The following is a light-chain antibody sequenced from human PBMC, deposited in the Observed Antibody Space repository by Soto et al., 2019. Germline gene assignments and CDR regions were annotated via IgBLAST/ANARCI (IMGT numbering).Light chain of an antibody. CDR3: QHFNSYPWT. Sequence: EIVLTQSPGTLSLSPGERATLSCRASQSVSSSYLAWYQQKPAQAPRLLIYGASSRAPGIPDRFSGTGSGTDFTLSIIRLEPEDFATYYCQHFNSYPWTFGQGTKVDIK. CDR2: GAS. CDR1: QSVSSSY. J-gene: IGKJ1*01. V-gene: IGKV3-20*01.